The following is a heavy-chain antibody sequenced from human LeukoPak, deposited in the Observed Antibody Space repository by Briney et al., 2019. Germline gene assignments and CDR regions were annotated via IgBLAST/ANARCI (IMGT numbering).Heavy chain of an antibody. CDR2: IYYSGST. J-gene: IGHJ4*02. CDR1: GGSISSYY. D-gene: IGHD6-19*01. Sequence: PSETLSLTCTVSGGSISSYYWSWIRQPPGKGLEWIGYIYYSGSTNYNPSLKSRVTISVDTSKNQFSLKLSSVTAADTAVYYCARGGWYQDYWGQGTLVTVSS. CDR3: ARGGWYQDY. V-gene: IGHV4-59*01.